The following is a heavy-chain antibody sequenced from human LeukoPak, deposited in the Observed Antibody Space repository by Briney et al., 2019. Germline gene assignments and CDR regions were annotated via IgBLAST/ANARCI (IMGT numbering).Heavy chain of an antibody. Sequence: SCKASGYTFTGYYMHWVRQAPGKGLEWVASTWSDGSNKYYADSVKGRFTISRDNSKNTLYLQMNSLKAEDTAAYYCARGGKSAFYYGKDVWGQGTTVTVSS. CDR2: TWSDGSNK. CDR1: GYTFTGYY. J-gene: IGHJ6*02. CDR3: ARGGKSAFYYGKDV. D-gene: IGHD5-12*01. V-gene: IGHV3-33*01.